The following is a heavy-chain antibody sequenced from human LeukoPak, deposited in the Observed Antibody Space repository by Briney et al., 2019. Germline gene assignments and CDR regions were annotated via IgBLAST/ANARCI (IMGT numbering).Heavy chain of an antibody. J-gene: IGHJ6*03. CDR1: GGSISSGGYY. CDR2: IYHSGST. V-gene: IGHV4-30-2*01. CDR3: ARGPDYYDSSGPLLNYYMDV. Sequence: SETLSLTCTVSGGSISSGGYYWSWIRQPPGKGLEWIGYIYHSGSTYYNPSLKSRVTISVDRSKNQFSLKLSSVTAADTAVYYCARGPDYYDSSGPLLNYYMDVWGKGTTVTVSS. D-gene: IGHD3-22*01.